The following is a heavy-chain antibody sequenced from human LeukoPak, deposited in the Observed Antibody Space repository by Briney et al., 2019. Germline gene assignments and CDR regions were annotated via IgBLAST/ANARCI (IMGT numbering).Heavy chain of an antibody. Sequence: PSETLSLTCTVSGGSISSYYWSWIRQPPGKGLEWIGPIYTSGSTNYNPSLKSRVTISVDTSKNQFSLKLSSVTAADTAVYYCARLHDYGDYNWNSWFDPWGQGTLVTVSS. D-gene: IGHD4-17*01. CDR1: GGSISSYY. CDR2: IYTSGST. V-gene: IGHV4-4*09. CDR3: ARLHDYGDYNWNSWFDP. J-gene: IGHJ5*02.